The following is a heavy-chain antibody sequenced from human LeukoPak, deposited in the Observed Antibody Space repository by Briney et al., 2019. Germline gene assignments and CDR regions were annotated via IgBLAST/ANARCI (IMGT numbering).Heavy chain of an antibody. V-gene: IGHV4-31*03. Sequence: SQTLSLTCTVSGGSISSGGYYWSWIRQHPGKGLEWIGYIYYSGSTYYNPSLKSRVTISVDTSKNQFSLKLSSVTAADTAVYYCARDSRAITMVRGALSSYYYYGMDVWGKGTTVTVSS. J-gene: IGHJ6*04. D-gene: IGHD3-10*01. CDR1: GGSISSGGYY. CDR3: ARDSRAITMVRGALSSYYYYGMDV. CDR2: IYYSGST.